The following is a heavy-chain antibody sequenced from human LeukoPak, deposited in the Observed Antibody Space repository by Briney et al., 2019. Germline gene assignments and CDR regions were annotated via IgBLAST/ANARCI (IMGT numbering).Heavy chain of an antibody. J-gene: IGHJ4*02. V-gene: IGHV4-34*01. CDR1: GGSFSGYY. D-gene: IGHD3-3*02. CDR3: ASFPGPHFWPPFDY. CDR2: INHSGGT. Sequence: SETLSLTCAVYGGSFSGYYWSWIRQPPGKGLEWIGEINHSGGTNYNPSLKSRVTISVDTSKNQFSLKLSSVTAADTAVYYCASFPGPHFWPPFDYWGQGTLVTVSS.